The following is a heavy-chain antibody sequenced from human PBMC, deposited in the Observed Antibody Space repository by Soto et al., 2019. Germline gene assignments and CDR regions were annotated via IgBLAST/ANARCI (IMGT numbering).Heavy chain of an antibody. D-gene: IGHD2-8*01. CDR3: TTDSGRYCTNGVCYARSYYYYYYMDV. CDR2: IKSKTDGGTT. CDR1: GFTFSNAW. Sequence: GGSLRLSCAASGFTFSNAWMSWVRQAPGKGLEWVGRIKSKTDGGTTDYAAPVKGRLTISRYDSKNTLYLQMNSLKTEDTAVYYCTTDSGRYCTNGVCYARSYYYYYYMDVWGKGTTVTVSS. J-gene: IGHJ6*03. V-gene: IGHV3-15*01.